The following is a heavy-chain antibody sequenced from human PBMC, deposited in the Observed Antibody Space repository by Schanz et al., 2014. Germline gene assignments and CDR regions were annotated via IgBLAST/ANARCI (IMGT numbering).Heavy chain of an antibody. CDR2: IIPILDIT. CDR3: ARAGQDYSDSSGYATYYFGN. J-gene: IGHJ4*02. Sequence: QVQLVQSGAEVKKPGSSLKVSCKASGGTFSSFAIFWVRQAPGQGLEWMGTIIPILDITNYAQKFQGRVTITADKYTSPAYMELSNLRSEDTAVYYCARAGQDYSDSSGYATYYFGNWGQGTLVTVSS. V-gene: IGHV1-69*04. D-gene: IGHD3-22*01. CDR1: GGTFSSFA.